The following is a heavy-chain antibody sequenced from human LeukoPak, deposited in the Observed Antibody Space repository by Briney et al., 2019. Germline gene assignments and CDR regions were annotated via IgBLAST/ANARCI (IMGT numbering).Heavy chain of an antibody. CDR3: ARGAIIAAPGDYYYGADV. J-gene: IGHJ6*02. CDR1: GFTFSSYG. CDR2: IWYDGSNK. D-gene: IGHD2-15*01. Sequence: GGSLRLSCAASGFTFSSYGMHWVRQAPGKGLEWVAVIWYDGSNKYYADSVKGRFTISRDNSKNSLLLEMNGLRVEDTAMYYCARGAIIAAPGDYYYGADVWGQGTAVTVSS. V-gene: IGHV3-33*01.